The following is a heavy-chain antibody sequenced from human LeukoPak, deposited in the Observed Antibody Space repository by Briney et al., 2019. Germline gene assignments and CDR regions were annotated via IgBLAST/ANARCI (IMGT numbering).Heavy chain of an antibody. CDR1: GCTLTELS. D-gene: IGHD3-22*01. CDR2: FDPEDGET. CDR3: ATVRYDYYYDSSGYYPFDY. Sequence: ASVKVSCKVSGCTLTELSMHWVRQAPGKGLEWMGGFDPEDGETIYAQKFQGRVTMTEDTSTDTAYMELSSLRSEDTAVYYCATVRYDYYYDSSGYYPFDYWGQGTLVTVSS. J-gene: IGHJ4*02. V-gene: IGHV1-24*01.